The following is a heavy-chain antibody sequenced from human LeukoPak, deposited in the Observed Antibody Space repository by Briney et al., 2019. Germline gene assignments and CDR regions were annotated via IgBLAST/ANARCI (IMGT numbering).Heavy chain of an antibody. J-gene: IGHJ4*02. CDR2: IKQDGSEK. Sequence: PGGSLRLSCAASGFTFSSYWMSWVRQAPGKRLEWVANIKQDGSEKYYVDSVKGRFTISRDNAKNSLYLQMNSLRAEDTAVYYCARAIPTYYYDSSGYYFGYWGQGTLVTVSS. V-gene: IGHV3-7*01. CDR3: ARAIPTYYYDSSGYYFGY. CDR1: GFTFSSYW. D-gene: IGHD3-22*01.